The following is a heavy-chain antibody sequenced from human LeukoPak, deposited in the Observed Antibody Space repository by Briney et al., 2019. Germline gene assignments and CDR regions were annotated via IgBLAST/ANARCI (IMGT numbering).Heavy chain of an antibody. Sequence: GGSLRLSCAASGFTFSSYAMSWVRQAPGKGLEWVSAISGSGGSTYYADSVKGRFTISRDNAKNSLYLQMNSLRAEDTAVYYCARVADRTGYSSRRGYYGMDVWGQGTTVTVSS. J-gene: IGHJ6*02. V-gene: IGHV3-23*01. CDR3: ARVADRTGYSSRRGYYGMDV. CDR1: GFTFSSYA. D-gene: IGHD6-13*01. CDR2: ISGSGGST.